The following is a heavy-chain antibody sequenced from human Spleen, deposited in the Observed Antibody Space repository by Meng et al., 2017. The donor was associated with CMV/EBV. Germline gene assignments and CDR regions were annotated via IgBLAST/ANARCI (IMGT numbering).Heavy chain of an antibody. D-gene: IGHD1-26*01. Sequence: GESLKISCEGSGYTFSSYWIAWVRQMPGKGLEWMGIIYPGDSDTTYSPSFQGQVTISADKSINTAYLQWSSLKASDTAMYYCARGTATHSAPFDYWGQGTLVTVSS. V-gene: IGHV5-51*01. CDR2: IYPGDSDT. CDR3: ARGTATHSAPFDY. CDR1: GYTFSSYW. J-gene: IGHJ4*02.